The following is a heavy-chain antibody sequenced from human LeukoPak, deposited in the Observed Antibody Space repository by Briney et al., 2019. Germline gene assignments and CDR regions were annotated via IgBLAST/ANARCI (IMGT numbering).Heavy chain of an antibody. Sequence: GGSLRLSCAASGFTVSSNYMSWVRQAPGKGLEWVSVIYSGGSTYYADSVKGRFTISRHNSKNTLYLQMNSLRAEDTAVYYCAKGSRFGVVIIPYFDYWGQGTLVTVSS. CDR1: GFTVSSNY. CDR3: AKGSRFGVVIIPYFDY. V-gene: IGHV3-53*04. D-gene: IGHD3-3*01. J-gene: IGHJ4*02. CDR2: IYSGGST.